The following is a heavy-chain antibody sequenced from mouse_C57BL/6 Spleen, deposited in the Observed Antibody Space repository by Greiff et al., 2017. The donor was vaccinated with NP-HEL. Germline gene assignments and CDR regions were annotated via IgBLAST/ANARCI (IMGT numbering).Heavy chain of an antibody. V-gene: IGHV5-17*01. J-gene: IGHJ4*01. D-gene: IGHD2-1*01. CDR1: GFTFSDYG. Sequence: VQLKESGGGLVKPGGSLKLSCAASGFTFSDYGMHWVRQAPEKGLEWVAYISSGSSTIYYADTVKGRFTISRENAKNTLFLQMTSLRSEDTSMYYCARWGNYVLYYYAMDYWGQGTSVTVSS. CDR2: ISSGSSTI. CDR3: ARWGNYVLYYYAMDY.